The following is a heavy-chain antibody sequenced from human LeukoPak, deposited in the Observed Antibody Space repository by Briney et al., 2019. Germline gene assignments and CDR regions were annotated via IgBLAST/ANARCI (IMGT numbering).Heavy chain of an antibody. J-gene: IGHJ3*01. V-gene: IGHV3-33*01. D-gene: IGHD3-16*01. CDR1: GFTFSTYG. CDR2: IWHDGSHK. CDR3: ARGWGSNVYASAFDV. Sequence: SGGSLRLSCAAPGFTFSTYGMHWVRQAPGKGLEWVTVIWHDGSHKDYAGSVKGRFTISRDNPKNTLYLQMNDLRAEDTAMYYCARGWGSNVYASAFDVWGQGTMVTASS.